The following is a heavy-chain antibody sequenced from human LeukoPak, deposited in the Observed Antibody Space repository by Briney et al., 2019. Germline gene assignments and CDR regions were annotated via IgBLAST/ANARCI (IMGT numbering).Heavy chain of an antibody. Sequence: SVKVSCKASGGTFSSYAISWVRQAPGQGLEWMGRIIPIFGTANYAQKFQGRVTITTDESTSTAYMELSSLRAEDTAVYYCAKDLGSGWSVAAGTWGQGTLVTVSS. D-gene: IGHD6-19*01. V-gene: IGHV1-69*05. J-gene: IGHJ5*02. CDR3: AKDLGSGWSVAAGT. CDR1: GGTFSSYA. CDR2: IIPIFGTA.